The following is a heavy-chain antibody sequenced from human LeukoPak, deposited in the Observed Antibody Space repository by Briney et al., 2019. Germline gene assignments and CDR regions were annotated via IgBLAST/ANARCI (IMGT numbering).Heavy chain of an antibody. CDR3: AKVRNYYVGYGMDV. Sequence: PSETLSLTCTVSGGSISSYYWSWIRQPPGKGLEWIGYIYYSGSTNYNPSLKSRVTISVDTSKNQFSLKLSSVTAADTAVYYCAKVRNYYVGYGMDVWGQGITVTVSS. CDR2: IYYSGST. J-gene: IGHJ6*02. V-gene: IGHV4-59*01. CDR1: GGSISSYY. D-gene: IGHD3-10*02.